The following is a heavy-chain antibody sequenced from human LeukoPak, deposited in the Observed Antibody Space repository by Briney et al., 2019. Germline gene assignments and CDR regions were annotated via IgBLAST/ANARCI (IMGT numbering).Heavy chain of an antibody. CDR3: ARDTYGSDDAFDI. D-gene: IGHD3-10*01. CDR2: ISGSSSTI. Sequence: GGSLRLSCAASRFTSSSYGMNWVRQAPGKGLEWVSYISGSSSTIYYADSVKGRFTISRDNAKNSLYLQMHSLRAEDTAVYYCARDTYGSDDAFDIWGQGTTVTVSS. V-gene: IGHV3-48*01. J-gene: IGHJ3*02. CDR1: RFTSSSYG.